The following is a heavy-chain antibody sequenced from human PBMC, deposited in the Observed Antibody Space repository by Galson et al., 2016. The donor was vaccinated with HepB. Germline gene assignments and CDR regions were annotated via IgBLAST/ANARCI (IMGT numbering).Heavy chain of an antibody. CDR1: GFTFNSYS. D-gene: IGHD3-16*01. Sequence: SLRLSCAASGFTFNSYSMNWVRQAPGKGLEWVAYISSSSGTIYHAASVKGRFTISRDNAKNSVFLQMSSLRAEDTALYYCASFGDWDYYGLDVWGKGTTVTVSS. V-gene: IGHV3-48*04. J-gene: IGHJ6*04. CDR2: ISSSSGTI. CDR3: ASFGDWDYYGLDV.